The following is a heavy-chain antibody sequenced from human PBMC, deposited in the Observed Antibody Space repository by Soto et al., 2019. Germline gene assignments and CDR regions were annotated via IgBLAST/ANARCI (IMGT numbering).Heavy chain of an antibody. D-gene: IGHD3-10*01. V-gene: IGHV4-30-4*01. CDR3: ARCWFGDFFHY. Sequence: QVQLQESGPGLVKPSQTLSLTCTVSGGSISSGDYYWSWIRQPPGKGLEWIGYIYYSGSTYYNPSLKSRVTISVHPSNHQFSLKLSSVTAAATAVYYSARCWFGDFFHYWGQGTLVTVSS. J-gene: IGHJ4*02. CDR2: IYYSGST. CDR1: GGSISSGDYY.